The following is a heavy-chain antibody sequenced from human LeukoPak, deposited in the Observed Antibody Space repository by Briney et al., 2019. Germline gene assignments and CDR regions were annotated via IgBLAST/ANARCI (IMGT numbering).Heavy chain of an antibody. CDR3: ARALSPYYDFWSGYSLGHYNYGMDV. CDR2: IIPIFGTA. V-gene: IGHV1-69*13. CDR1: GGTFSSYA. J-gene: IGHJ6*02. D-gene: IGHD3-3*01. Sequence: SVKVSCKASGGTFSSYAISWVRQAPGQGLEWMGGIIPIFGTANYAQKFQGRVTITADESTSTAYMELSSLRSEDTAVYYCARALSPYYDFWSGYSLGHYNYGMDVWGQGTTVTVSS.